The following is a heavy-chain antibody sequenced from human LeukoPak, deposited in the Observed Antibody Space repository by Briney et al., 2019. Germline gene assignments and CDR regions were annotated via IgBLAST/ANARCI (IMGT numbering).Heavy chain of an antibody. D-gene: IGHD5-18*01. CDR2: IYTSGRT. J-gene: IGHJ4*02. Sequence: SQTLSLTCTVSGGSISSGSYYWGWIRQPAGKGLEGIVRIYTSGRTNYNPSLKSRVTISVDKSKNQFSLKLSSVTAEDTAVYYCARASSYRFFVIDYWGQGTLVTVSS. CDR1: GGSISSGSYY. V-gene: IGHV4-61*02. CDR3: ARASSYRFFVIDY.